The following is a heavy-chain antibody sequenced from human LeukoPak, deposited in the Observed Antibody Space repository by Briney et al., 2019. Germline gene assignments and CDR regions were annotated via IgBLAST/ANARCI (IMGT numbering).Heavy chain of an antibody. CDR2: INHSGST. J-gene: IGHJ6*02. Sequence: SETLSLTCAVYGGSFSGYYWSWIRQPPGKGLEWIGEINHSGSTNYNPSLKSRVTISVDTSKNQFSLKLSSVTAADTAVYYCARVQGIFWYYGMDVWGQGTTVTVSS. V-gene: IGHV4-34*01. CDR1: GGSFSGYY. D-gene: IGHD3-9*01. CDR3: ARVQGIFWYYGMDV.